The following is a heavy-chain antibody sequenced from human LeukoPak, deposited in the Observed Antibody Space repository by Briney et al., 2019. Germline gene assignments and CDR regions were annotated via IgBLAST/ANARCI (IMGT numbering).Heavy chain of an antibody. V-gene: IGHV1-46*01. J-gene: IGHJ4*02. D-gene: IGHD1-20*01. Sequence: ASVKVSCKACGYTFINYYMHWVRQAPGQGLEWMGLINPNGGGTGYAQKFQGRVTMTRDTSTSTIYMELSSLKSEDTAVYYCARDMTGKRGYFDYWGQGTLVTVSS. CDR2: INPNGGGT. CDR3: ARDMTGKRGYFDY. CDR1: GYTFINYY.